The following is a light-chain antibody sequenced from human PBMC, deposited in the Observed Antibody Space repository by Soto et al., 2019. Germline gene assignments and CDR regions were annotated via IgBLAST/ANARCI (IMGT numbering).Light chain of an antibody. CDR3: QQRSNWPKLT. Sequence: EIVLRQSPATLSLSPGERATLSCRASQSVSSYLAWYQQKPGQAPRLLIYDASNRATGIPARFSGSGSGTDITLTISSLEPEDFAVYYCQQRSNWPKLTFGGGTKVDIK. CDR1: QSVSSY. V-gene: IGKV3-11*01. CDR2: DAS. J-gene: IGKJ4*01.